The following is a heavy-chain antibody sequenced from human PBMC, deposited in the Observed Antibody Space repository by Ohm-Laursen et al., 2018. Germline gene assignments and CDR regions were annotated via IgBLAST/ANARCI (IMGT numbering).Heavy chain of an antibody. Sequence: SLRLSCAASGFTFSSYGMHWVRQAPGKGLEWVAVISYDGSNKYYADSVEGRFTISRDNSKNTLYLQMNSLRAEDTAVYYCAKTWLFRGYDYYFDYWGQGTLVTVSS. CDR2: ISYDGSNK. V-gene: IGHV3-30*18. J-gene: IGHJ4*02. CDR1: GFTFSSYG. D-gene: IGHD5-12*01. CDR3: AKTWLFRGYDYYFDY.